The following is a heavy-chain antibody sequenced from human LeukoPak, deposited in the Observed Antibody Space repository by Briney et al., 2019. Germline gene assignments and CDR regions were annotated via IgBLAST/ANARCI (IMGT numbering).Heavy chain of an antibody. CDR1: GFTFSSYE. J-gene: IGHJ6*04. CDR3: AELGITMIGGV. Sequence: GGSLRLFCAASGFTFSSYEMNWVRQAPGKGLEWVSYISSSGSTIYYADSVKGRFTISRDNAKNSLYLQMNSLRAEDTAVYYCAELGITMIGGVWGKGTTVTISS. CDR2: ISSSGSTI. D-gene: IGHD3-10*02. V-gene: IGHV3-48*03.